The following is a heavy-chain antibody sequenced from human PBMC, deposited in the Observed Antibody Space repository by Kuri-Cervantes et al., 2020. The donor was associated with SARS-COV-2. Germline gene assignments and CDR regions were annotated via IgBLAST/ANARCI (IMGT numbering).Heavy chain of an antibody. CDR2: INHSGST. D-gene: IGHD2-2*01. CDR3: ARGVLYCSSTSCSSYFDY. J-gene: IGHJ4*02. CDR1: GVPISSGGYS. V-gene: IGHV4-30-2*01. Sequence: SQTLSLPCAVSGVPISSGGYSWSWIRQPPGKGLEWIGEINHSGSTNYIPSLKSRVTISVDTSKNRFSLKLSSVTASDTAVYYCARGVLYCSSTSCSSYFDYWGQGTLVTVSS.